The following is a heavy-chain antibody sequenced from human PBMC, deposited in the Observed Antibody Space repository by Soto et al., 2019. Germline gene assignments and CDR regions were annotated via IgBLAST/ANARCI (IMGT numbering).Heavy chain of an antibody. J-gene: IGHJ4*02. Sequence: GGSLRLSCTGSGFTFGDYAMNWVRQAPGKGLEWVCVIRNHTYHATSEYGAAAKGRFTTSRATSHRIAYLQMNSLTIEDSADYYCSGADIPDSAYLSPYGGQAT. CDR2: IRNHTYHATS. CDR1: GFTFGDYA. V-gene: IGHV3-49*04. D-gene: IGHD2-15*01. CDR3: SGADIPDSAYLSPY.